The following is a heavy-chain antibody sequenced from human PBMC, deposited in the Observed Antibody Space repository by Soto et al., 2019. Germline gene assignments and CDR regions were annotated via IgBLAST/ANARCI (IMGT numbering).Heavy chain of an antibody. Sequence: SETLSLTCTVSGGSVSSGSYYWSWIRQPPGKGLEWIGYIYYSGSTNYNPSLKSRVTISVDTSKNQFSLKLSSVTAADTAVYYCARTDEGGYDFWSGYPKNYGMDVWGQGTTVTVSS. CDR2: IYYSGST. CDR3: ARTDEGGYDFWSGYPKNYGMDV. D-gene: IGHD3-3*01. CDR1: GGSVSSGSYY. V-gene: IGHV4-61*01. J-gene: IGHJ6*02.